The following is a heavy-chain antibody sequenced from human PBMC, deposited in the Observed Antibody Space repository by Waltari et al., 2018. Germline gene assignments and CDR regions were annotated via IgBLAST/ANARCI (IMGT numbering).Heavy chain of an antibody. Sequence: EVELVESGGGLVQPGGSLRLSCAASGFTFPTYWMHWVRQAPGKGLVWVSRINSDGRGTSYADSVQGRYTNSRDNAKNTVVLQMNSLRVEDTAVYYCVRRLDKRRGFDYWGQGTLVTVSS. V-gene: IGHV3-74*01. CDR1: GFTFPTYW. CDR2: INSDGRGT. CDR3: VRRLDKRRGFDY. D-gene: IGHD3-16*01. J-gene: IGHJ4*02.